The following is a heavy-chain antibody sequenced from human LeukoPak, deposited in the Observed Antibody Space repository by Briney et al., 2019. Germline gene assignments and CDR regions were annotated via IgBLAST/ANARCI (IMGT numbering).Heavy chain of an antibody. Sequence: GGSLRLSCAASGFTFSSYWMSWVRQAPGKGLGWVANIKQDGSEKYYVDSVKGRFTISRDNAKNSLYLQMNSLRAEDTAVYSCARGHIVVVPAAISAFDIWGQGTMVTVSS. J-gene: IGHJ3*02. V-gene: IGHV3-7*04. D-gene: IGHD2-2*01. CDR2: IKQDGSEK. CDR3: ARGHIVVVPAAISAFDI. CDR1: GFTFSSYW.